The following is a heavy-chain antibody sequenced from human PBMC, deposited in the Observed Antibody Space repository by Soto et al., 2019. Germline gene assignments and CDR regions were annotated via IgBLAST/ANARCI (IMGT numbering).Heavy chain of an antibody. V-gene: IGHV3-11*05. Sequence: GGSLRLSCAASGFTFTYYYMSWIRQAPGRGLEWLSYISSRSSYTNYADSVKGRFTISRDNAKNSLYLEMNSLRVEDTAVYYCARDQRGYNYGFRFDQWGQGILVTVSS. CDR3: ARDQRGYNYGFRFDQ. J-gene: IGHJ4*02. D-gene: IGHD5-18*01. CDR2: ISSRSSYT. CDR1: GFTFTYYY.